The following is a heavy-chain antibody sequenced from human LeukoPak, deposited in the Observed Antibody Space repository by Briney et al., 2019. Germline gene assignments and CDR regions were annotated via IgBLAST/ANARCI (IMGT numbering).Heavy chain of an antibody. D-gene: IGHD6-13*01. J-gene: IGHJ4*02. CDR2: TFYRYQWFK. Sequence: PSQTLSLTCAISGASVSSNSAAWNWILQSPSRGLEGLGRTFYRYQWFKDYAVSVKSRVTINADTSKNQFSLQLNSMSPEDTAMYYCARDECSSSWLYFDFWGQGTLVTVSS. CDR3: ARDECSSSWLYFDF. CDR1: GASVSSNSAA. V-gene: IGHV6-1*01.